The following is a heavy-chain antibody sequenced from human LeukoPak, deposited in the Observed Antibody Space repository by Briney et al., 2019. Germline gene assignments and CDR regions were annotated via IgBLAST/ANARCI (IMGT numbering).Heavy chain of an antibody. CDR3: ARVGGLLWFGELPYYYYMDV. CDR1: GYTFTGYY. V-gene: IGHV1-2*02. Sequence: ASVKVSCKASGYTFTGYYMHWVRQAPGQGLEWMGWINPNSGGTNYAQKLQGRVTMTTDTSTSTAYMELRSLRSDDTAVYYCARVGGLLWFGELPYYYYMDVWGKGTTVTVSS. CDR2: INPNSGGT. D-gene: IGHD3-10*01. J-gene: IGHJ6*03.